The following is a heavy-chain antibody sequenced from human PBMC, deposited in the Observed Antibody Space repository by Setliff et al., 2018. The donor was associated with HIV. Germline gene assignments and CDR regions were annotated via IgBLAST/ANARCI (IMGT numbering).Heavy chain of an antibody. CDR3: ARERLLWSGSYYYYYMDV. CDR2: SRNKGNSYTT. J-gene: IGHJ6*03. CDR1: GFTFSDHY. V-gene: IGHV3-72*01. D-gene: IGHD3-10*01. Sequence: HPGGSLRLSCAASGFTFSDHYMDWVRQAPGKGLEWVGRSRNKGNSYTTEYAASVKGRFTISRDDSKKSLYLQMNSLKTEDTAVYYCARERLLWSGSYYYYYMDVWGKGTTVTVSS.